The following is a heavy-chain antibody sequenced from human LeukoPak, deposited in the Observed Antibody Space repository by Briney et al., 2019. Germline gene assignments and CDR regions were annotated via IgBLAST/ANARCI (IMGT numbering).Heavy chain of an antibody. CDR1: GFTFSSYG. Sequence: GRSLRLSCAASGFTFSSYGMHWVRQAPGKGLEWVAVISYGGSNKYYADSVKGRFTISRDNSKNTLYLQMNSLRAEDTAVYYCAKLSSYGGHGWGQGTLVTVSS. J-gene: IGHJ4*02. CDR3: AKLSSYGGHG. D-gene: IGHD4-23*01. CDR2: ISYGGSNK. V-gene: IGHV3-30*18.